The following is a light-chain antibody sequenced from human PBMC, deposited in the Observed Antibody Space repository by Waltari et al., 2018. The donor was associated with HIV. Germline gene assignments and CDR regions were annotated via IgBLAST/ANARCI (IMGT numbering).Light chain of an antibody. Sequence: ERVMPQSPATLPVSPGERVTLSCRASQSVSSNLAWYQQKPGQAPRLLIYVASTRATGIPARLSGGGSGTEFTLTISSLQSEDFAVYYCQQYNNWPPITFGQGTRLEIK. CDR3: QQYNNWPPIT. V-gene: IGKV3-15*01. CDR2: VAS. CDR1: QSVSSN. J-gene: IGKJ5*01.